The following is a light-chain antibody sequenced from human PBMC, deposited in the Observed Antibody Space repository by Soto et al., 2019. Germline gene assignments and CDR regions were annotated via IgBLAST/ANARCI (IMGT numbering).Light chain of an antibody. V-gene: IGKV3-15*01. CDR1: ENVRTK. CDR2: GAS. J-gene: IGKJ5*01. Sequence: EIVMTQSPAILSVSPGEGATLSCRASENVRTKVXWYQXKAXQAPRLLSYGASTRATGIPDRFSGSGSGTQFTLTISRLQSEDSAVYFCQQNNRWPHITSGQGTRLEI. CDR3: QQNNRWPHIT.